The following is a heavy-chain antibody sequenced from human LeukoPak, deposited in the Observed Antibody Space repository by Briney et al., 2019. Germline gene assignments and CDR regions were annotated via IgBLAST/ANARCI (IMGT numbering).Heavy chain of an antibody. CDR3: AKTPGIYDYVWGSPFDY. CDR2: TRNKANSYTT. CDR1: GFTFSDHY. V-gene: IGHV3-72*01. D-gene: IGHD3-16*01. Sequence: GGSPRLSCAASGFTFSDHYMDWVRQAPGKGLEWVGRTRNKANSYTTEYAASVKGRFTISRDDSKNSLYLQMNSLRAEDTAVYYCAKTPGIYDYVWGSPFDYWGQGTLVTVSS. J-gene: IGHJ4*02.